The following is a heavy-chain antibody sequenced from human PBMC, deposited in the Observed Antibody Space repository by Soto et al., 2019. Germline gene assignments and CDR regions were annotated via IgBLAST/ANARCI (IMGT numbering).Heavy chain of an antibody. D-gene: IGHD3-22*01. CDR2: ISNSGRT. J-gene: IGHJ6*02. CDR1: GDSISRGAYY. CDR3: AREGYSSGYYYYYGMDV. V-gene: IGHV4-31*03. Sequence: PSETLSLTCTVSGDSISRGAYYWTWISQHPVKGLEWIGYISNSGRTYYNPSLKSRLTISLDSSENQFSLRLTSVTAADTAMYYCAREGYSSGYYYYYGMDVWGQGTTVT.